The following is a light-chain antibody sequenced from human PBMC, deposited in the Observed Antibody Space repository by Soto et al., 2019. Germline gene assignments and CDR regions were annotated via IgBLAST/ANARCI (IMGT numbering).Light chain of an antibody. CDR2: EVT. J-gene: IGLJ1*01. CDR3: SSYAGSNNFV. V-gene: IGLV2-8*01. CDR1: SSDVGGHDY. Sequence: QAVVTQPPSASGSPGQSVTISCTGTSSDVGGHDYVSWYQQHPGKAPKLMIYEVTKRPSGVPDRFSGSKSGNTASLTVSGLQAEDEADYYCSSYAGSNNFVFGTGTKLTVL.